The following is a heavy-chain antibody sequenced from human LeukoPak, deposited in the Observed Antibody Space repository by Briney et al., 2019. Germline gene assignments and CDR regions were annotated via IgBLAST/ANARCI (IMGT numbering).Heavy chain of an antibody. CDR2: IYTSGST. CDR1: GGSISSGGYY. V-gene: IGHV4-61*02. CDR3: ARDGTATPTWGY. J-gene: IGHJ4*02. D-gene: IGHD5-18*01. Sequence: PSETLSLTCTVSGGSISSGGYYWSWIRQPAGKGLEWIGRIYTSGSTDYNPSLKSRVTISLDTSKNQFSLKLSSVTAADTAVYYCARDGTATPTWGYWGQGTLVTVSS.